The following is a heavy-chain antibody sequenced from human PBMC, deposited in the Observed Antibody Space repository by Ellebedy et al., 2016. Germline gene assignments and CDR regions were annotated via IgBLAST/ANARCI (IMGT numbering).Heavy chain of an antibody. CDR2: ISGSGGST. J-gene: IGHJ5*02. V-gene: IGHV3-23*01. Sequence: GESLKISXAASGFTFSSYAMSWVRQAPGKGLEWVSAISGSGGSTYYADSVKGRFTISRDNSKNTLYLQMNSLRAEDTAVYYCARIDILTGYFGHWGQGTLVTVSS. CDR3: ARIDILTGYFGH. D-gene: IGHD3-9*01. CDR1: GFTFSSYA.